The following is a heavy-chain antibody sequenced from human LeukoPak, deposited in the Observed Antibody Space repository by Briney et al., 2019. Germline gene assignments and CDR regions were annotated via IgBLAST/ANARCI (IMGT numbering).Heavy chain of an antibody. V-gene: IGHV3-21*01. D-gene: IGHD3-10*01. CDR2: ISSSSSYI. Sequence: GGSLRLSCEASGFTFSSYSMNWVRQAPGKGLEWVSSISSSSSYIYYADSVKGRFTISRDNAKNSLYLQMNSLRAEDTAVYYCARERGTMVRGVIPDYWGQGTLVTVPS. J-gene: IGHJ4*02. CDR3: ARERGTMVRGVIPDY. CDR1: GFTFSSYS.